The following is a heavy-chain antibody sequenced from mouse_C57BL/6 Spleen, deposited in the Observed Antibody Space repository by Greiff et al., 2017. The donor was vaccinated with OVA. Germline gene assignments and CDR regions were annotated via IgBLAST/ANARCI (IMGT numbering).Heavy chain of an antibody. CDR2: IRLKSDNYAT. CDR1: GFTFSNYW. CDR3: TRNWDFDY. V-gene: IGHV6-3*01. D-gene: IGHD4-1*01. J-gene: IGHJ2*01. Sequence: EVKLMESGGGLVQPGGSMKLSCVASGFTFSNYWMNWVRQSPETGLEWVAQIRLKSDNYATHYAESVKGRFTISRDDSKSSVYLQMNNLRAEDTGIYYCTRNWDFDYWGQGTTLTVSS.